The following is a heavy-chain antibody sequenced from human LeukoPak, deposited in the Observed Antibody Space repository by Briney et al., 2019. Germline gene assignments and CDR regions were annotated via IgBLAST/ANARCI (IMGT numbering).Heavy chain of an antibody. CDR3: ARGVPLLERLDALDI. D-gene: IGHD1-1*01. V-gene: IGHV5-51*01. J-gene: IGHJ3*02. Sequence: GESLKISCKGSGYSFTSYWIGWVRQMPGKGLEWMGIIYPGDSDTRYSPSFQGQVTISADKSISTAYLQWSSLKASDTAMYYCARGVPLLERLDALDIWGQGTMVTVSS. CDR2: IYPGDSDT. CDR1: GYSFTSYW.